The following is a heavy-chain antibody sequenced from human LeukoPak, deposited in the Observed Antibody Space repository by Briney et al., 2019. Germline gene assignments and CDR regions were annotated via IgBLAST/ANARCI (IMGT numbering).Heavy chain of an antibody. CDR1: GFTFSSYA. D-gene: IGHD6-19*01. Sequence: GTSLRLSCAASGFTFSSYAMHWVRQAPGKGLEWEAVISYDGNNKYYADSVKGRFTISRDNSKNTLYLQMNSLRAEDTAIYYCARDADSSGWYPPQTWGQGTLVTVSS. J-gene: IGHJ4*02. V-gene: IGHV3-30-3*01. CDR3: ARDADSSGWYPPQT. CDR2: ISYDGNNK.